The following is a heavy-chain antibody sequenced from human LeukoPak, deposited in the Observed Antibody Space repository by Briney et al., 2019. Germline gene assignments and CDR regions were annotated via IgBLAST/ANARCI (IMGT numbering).Heavy chain of an antibody. V-gene: IGHV3-7*01. CDR2: IKQDGSEK. Sequence: GGSLRLSCAASGFTFSSYWMSWVRQAPGKGLEWVANIKQDGSEKYYVDSVKGRFTISRVNAKNSLYLQMNSLRAEDTAVYYCARDDKQLVWNYYYYYMDVWGKGTTVTVSS. D-gene: IGHD6-6*01. CDR3: ARDDKQLVWNYYYYYMDV. J-gene: IGHJ6*03. CDR1: GFTFSSYW.